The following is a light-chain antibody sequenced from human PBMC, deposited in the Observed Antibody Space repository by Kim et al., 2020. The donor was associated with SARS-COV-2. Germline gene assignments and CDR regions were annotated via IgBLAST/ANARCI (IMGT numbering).Light chain of an antibody. CDR3: QTWGNGAEWV. CDR1: SIHTDYV. J-gene: IGLJ3*02. Sequence: QLVLTQSPSASASLGASVTLICSVTSIHTDYVIAWHQQQPGRGPRFLLKVDSRGTQTKRDDIPDRFSGSTSGADCFLTISSLQADDEADYFCQTWGNGAEWVLGGGTQLTVL. V-gene: IGLV4-69*01. CDR2: VDSRGTQ.